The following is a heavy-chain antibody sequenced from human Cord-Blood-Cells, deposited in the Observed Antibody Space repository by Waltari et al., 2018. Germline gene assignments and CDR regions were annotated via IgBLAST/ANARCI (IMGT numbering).Heavy chain of an antibody. D-gene: IGHD6-13*01. CDR2: VNPNSGGK. CDR3: ARVAAAGTGSGWCDP. Sequence: QVQLVQSGAVVKKPRASVQVSCKASGYTFTGYYMQWVRQAPGQGLRLMGAVNPNSGGKDYDQKFQGRFTMTSDTAISQAYLGLSRLGSDETAVYDCARVAAAGTGSGWCDPWGQGTLVTGSS. V-gene: IGHV1-2*02. J-gene: IGHJ5*02. CDR1: GYTFTGYY.